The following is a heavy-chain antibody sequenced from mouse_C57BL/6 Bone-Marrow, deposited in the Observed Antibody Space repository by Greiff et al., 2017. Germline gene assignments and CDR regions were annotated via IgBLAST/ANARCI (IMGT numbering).Heavy chain of an antibody. J-gene: IGHJ3*01. V-gene: IGHV1-80*01. Sequence: QVQLQQSGAELVKPGASVKISCKASGYAFSSYWMNWVKQRPGKGLEWIGQIYPGDGDTNYNGKFKGKATLTADKSSSTAYMQLSSLTSEDSAVYFCAENYDGYFSWFAYWGQGTLVTVSA. CDR3: AENYDGYFSWFAY. D-gene: IGHD2-3*01. CDR2: IYPGDGDT. CDR1: GYAFSSYW.